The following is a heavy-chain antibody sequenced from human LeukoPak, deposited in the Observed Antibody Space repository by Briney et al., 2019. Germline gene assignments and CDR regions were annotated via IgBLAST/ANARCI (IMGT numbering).Heavy chain of an antibody. V-gene: IGHV3-30-3*01. CDR1: GFTFSSYA. J-gene: IGHJ4*02. CDR2: IPYDGSNK. Sequence: GGSLRLSCAASGFTFSSYAMHWVRQAPGKGLEWVAVIPYDGSNKYYADSVKGRFTISRDNSKNTLYLQMNSLRAEDTAVYYCASVAVAGLGGDYWGQGTLVTVSS. CDR3: ASVAVAGLGGDY. D-gene: IGHD6-19*01.